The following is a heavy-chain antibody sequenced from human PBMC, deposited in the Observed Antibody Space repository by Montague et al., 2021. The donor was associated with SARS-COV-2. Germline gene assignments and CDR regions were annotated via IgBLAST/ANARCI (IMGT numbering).Heavy chain of an antibody. CDR1: GLTFDDSA. V-gene: IGHV3-9*01. CDR2: ISWNSGSI. CDR3: AEAHYYDSSGYDN. D-gene: IGHD3-22*01. Sequence: SLRLSCAASGLTFDDSAMHWVRQAPGKGLEWVSGISWNSGSIGYADSVKGRFTISRDNAKNSLYLQMNSLRAEDTALYYCAEAHYYDSSGYDNWGQGTLVTVSS. J-gene: IGHJ4*02.